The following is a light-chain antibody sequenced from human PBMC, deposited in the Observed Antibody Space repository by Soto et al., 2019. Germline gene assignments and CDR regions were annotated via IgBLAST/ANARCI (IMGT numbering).Light chain of an antibody. CDR2: GAS. CDR3: QQYNTWYT. Sequence: EIVMTQSPSTLSVSPGESATLSCRAGLSVSSKLAWYQQKPGQAPRLLIYGASTRATGIPARFSGSGSGTEFTLSSSGLQAEDFAVYYCQQYNTWYTLGEGTKLEIK. V-gene: IGKV3-15*01. J-gene: IGKJ2*01. CDR1: LSVSSK.